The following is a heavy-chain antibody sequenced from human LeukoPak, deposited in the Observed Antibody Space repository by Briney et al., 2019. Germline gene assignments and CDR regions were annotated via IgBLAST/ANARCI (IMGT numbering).Heavy chain of an antibody. CDR2: IYYSVST. CDR3: AGYYDSFFHY. V-gene: IGHV4-59*01. Sequence: SETLSLTCTVSGGSISSNYWSWIRQPPGKGLEWIGYIYYSVSTNYNPSLKSRVTISVDTSKNQVSLKLSSVTAADTAVYYCAGYYDSFFHYWGQGTLVTVSS. J-gene: IGHJ4*02. D-gene: IGHD3-22*01. CDR1: GGSISSNY.